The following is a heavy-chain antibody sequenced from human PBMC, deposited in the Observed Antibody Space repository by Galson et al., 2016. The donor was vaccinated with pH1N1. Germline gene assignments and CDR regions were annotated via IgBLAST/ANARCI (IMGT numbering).Heavy chain of an antibody. V-gene: IGHV1-46*01. Sequence: SVKVSCKASGYTFTRYYLHWVRQAPGQGLEWMGVLDHTGGGTTYAQKFHSRLTMTRDTSTSTFSMALSSLKSEDTAVYYCTRDLGRLRDYGGQGTLVTVSS. CDR1: GYTFTRYY. D-gene: IGHD1-26*01. J-gene: IGHJ4*02. CDR2: LDHTGGGT. CDR3: TRDLGRLRDY.